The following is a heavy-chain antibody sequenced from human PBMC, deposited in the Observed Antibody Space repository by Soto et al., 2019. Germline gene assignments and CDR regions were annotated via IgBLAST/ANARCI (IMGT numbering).Heavy chain of an antibody. D-gene: IGHD2-15*01. CDR2: INNSGDT. Sequence: SETLSLTCAVYGGSFSGYYWTWIRQPPGKGLEWIGEINNSGDTNYNPSLKSRVTISVDTSKNQFSLKVSSVTAADTAVYYCARGPICSGGSCYQRAFDIWGQGTMVTVSS. V-gene: IGHV4-34*01. J-gene: IGHJ3*02. CDR3: ARGPICSGGSCYQRAFDI. CDR1: GGSFSGYY.